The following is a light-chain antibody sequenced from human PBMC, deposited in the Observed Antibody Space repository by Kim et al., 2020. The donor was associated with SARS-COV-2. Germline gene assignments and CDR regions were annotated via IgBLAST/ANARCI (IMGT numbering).Light chain of an antibody. Sequence: SPGERATLSCRASQSVSFKLAWYQQKPGQAPRLVIYDTSTRATGIPARFSGSGSGTEFTLTISSLQSEDFAVYYCQQYDNWPPWTFGQGTKVDIK. J-gene: IGKJ1*01. V-gene: IGKV3-15*01. CDR3: QQYDNWPPWT. CDR1: QSVSFK. CDR2: DTS.